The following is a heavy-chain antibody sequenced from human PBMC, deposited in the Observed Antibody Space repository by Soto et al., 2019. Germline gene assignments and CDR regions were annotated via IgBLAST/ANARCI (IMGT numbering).Heavy chain of an antibody. V-gene: IGHV3-7*03. CDR2: IKEEGRET. CDR3: ASTRGY. D-gene: IGHD3-3*01. Sequence: EVLVVESGGGLVQPGGSLRLSCAVSGFTFSGGYWMKWVRQAPGKGLEWVATIKEEGRETYYVDSVKGRFTISRDSAKNSLYLQMNSLRVEDTAVYYCASTRGYWGQGTLVTVSS. J-gene: IGHJ4*02. CDR1: GFTFSGGYW.